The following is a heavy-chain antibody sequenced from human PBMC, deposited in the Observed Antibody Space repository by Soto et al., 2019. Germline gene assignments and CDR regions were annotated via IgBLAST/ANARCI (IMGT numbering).Heavy chain of an antibody. CDR3: ARDKITGLFGY. Sequence: SETLSLTCADSGYSISSSNWWGWIRQPPGKGLEWIGYIYYSGSTYYNPSLKSRVTISVDTSKNQFSLKLTSVTAGDTAVYYCARDKITGLFGYWGQGTLVTVSS. J-gene: IGHJ4*01. CDR2: IYYSGST. CDR1: GYSISSSNW. D-gene: IGHD3-10*01. V-gene: IGHV4-28*03.